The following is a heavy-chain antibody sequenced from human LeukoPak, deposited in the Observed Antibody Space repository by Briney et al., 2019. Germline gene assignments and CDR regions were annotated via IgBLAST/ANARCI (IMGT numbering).Heavy chain of an antibody. D-gene: IGHD1-26*01. J-gene: IGHJ4*02. Sequence: GGSLRLSCAASGFTFSSYAMSWVRQAPGKGLEWVSGISGSGDSTWYADSVKGRFTISRDNSKNTLYLQMNSLRAEDTAVYYCAKDRKIKWELPYWGQGTLVTVSS. V-gene: IGHV3-23*01. CDR2: ISGSGDST. CDR3: AKDRKIKWELPY. CDR1: GFTFSSYA.